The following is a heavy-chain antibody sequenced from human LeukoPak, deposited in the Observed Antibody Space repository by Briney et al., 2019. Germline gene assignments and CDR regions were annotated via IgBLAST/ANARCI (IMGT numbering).Heavy chain of an antibody. J-gene: IGHJ3*01. CDR2: INDAGSTT. CDR1: GFTFRSCW. D-gene: IGHD3-3*01. CDR3: ASLVGGYYPPVEAFDV. Sequence: PGGSLTLTCAASGFTFRSCWMHWVRQAPGKELVWASRINDAGSTTNYAASERRRFTIPKDNAKNTLYLPMNSLRADDSAVYFCASLVGGYYPPVEAFDVWGQGTMVTVSS. V-gene: IGHV3-74*01.